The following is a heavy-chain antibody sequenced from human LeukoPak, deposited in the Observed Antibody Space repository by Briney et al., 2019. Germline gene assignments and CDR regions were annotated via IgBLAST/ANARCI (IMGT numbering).Heavy chain of an antibody. Sequence: SETLSLTCTVSGGSISSYYWSWIRQPPGKGLEWIGYIYYSGSTNYNPSLKSRVTISVDTSKNQFSLKLSSVTAADTAVYYCARERLGSSSMTDYWGQGTLVAVSS. CDR1: GGSISSYY. V-gene: IGHV4-59*12. J-gene: IGHJ4*02. CDR2: IYYSGST. CDR3: ARERLGSSSMTDY. D-gene: IGHD6-6*01.